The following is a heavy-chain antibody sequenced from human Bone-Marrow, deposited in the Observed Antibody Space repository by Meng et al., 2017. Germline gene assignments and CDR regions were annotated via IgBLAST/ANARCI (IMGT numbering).Heavy chain of an antibody. V-gene: IGHV2-5*02. CDR1: GFSLSTTGVG. Sequence: SGPTLVKPTQTLTLTCTFSGFSLSTTGVGVGWIRQPPGKALEWLAVIYWDDDRRYSPSLKSRLSIAKDTSKNQVVLTMTNMDPVDTATYYCATTTDYYYDSSGYYYGDYWGQGTLVTVSS. CDR3: ATTTDYYYDSSGYYYGDY. J-gene: IGHJ4*02. D-gene: IGHD3-22*01. CDR2: IYWDDDR.